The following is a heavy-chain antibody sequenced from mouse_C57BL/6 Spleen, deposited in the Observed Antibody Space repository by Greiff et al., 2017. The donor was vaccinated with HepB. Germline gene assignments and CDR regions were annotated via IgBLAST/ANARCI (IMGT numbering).Heavy chain of an antibody. Sequence: VQLQESGAELVKPGASVKISCKASGYAFSSYWMNWVKQRPGKGLEWIGQIYPGDGDTNYNGKFKGKATLTADKSSSTAYMQLSSLTSEDSAVYFCARAPHYYGSSYRYFDVWGTGPTVTVSS. CDR2: IYPGDGDT. V-gene: IGHV1-80*01. CDR3: ARAPHYYGSSYRYFDV. J-gene: IGHJ1*03. D-gene: IGHD1-1*01. CDR1: GYAFSSYW.